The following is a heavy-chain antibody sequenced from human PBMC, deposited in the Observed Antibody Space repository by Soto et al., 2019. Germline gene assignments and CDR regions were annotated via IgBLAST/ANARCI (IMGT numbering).Heavy chain of an antibody. CDR3: AKVASAGVGYFYYAMDV. J-gene: IGHJ6*02. CDR2: ISYDGSKR. D-gene: IGHD6-13*01. CDR1: GSTFSSFA. V-gene: IGHV3-30*18. Sequence: GGSLRLSXAASGSTFSSFAMHWVRQAPGKGLEWVAVISYDGSKRYYADSVKGRFTISRDNSKNTLYLQMNSLRTEDTAVYYCAKVASAGVGYFYYAMDVWGQGTTVTVSS.